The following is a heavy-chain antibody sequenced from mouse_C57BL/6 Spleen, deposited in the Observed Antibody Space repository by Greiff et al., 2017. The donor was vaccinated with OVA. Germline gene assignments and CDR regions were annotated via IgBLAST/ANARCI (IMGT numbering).Heavy chain of an antibody. J-gene: IGHJ4*01. CDR2: IWSDGST. V-gene: IGHV2-6*03. CDR1: GFSLTSYG. CDR3: ARGGYYGDYAMDY. Sequence: VQLKESGPGLVAPSQSLSITCTVSGFSLTSYGVHWVRQPPGKGLEWLVVIWSDGSTTYNSALKSRLSISKDNSKSQVFLKMNSLQTDDTAMYYCARGGYYGDYAMDYWGQGTSVTVSS. D-gene: IGHD2-3*01.